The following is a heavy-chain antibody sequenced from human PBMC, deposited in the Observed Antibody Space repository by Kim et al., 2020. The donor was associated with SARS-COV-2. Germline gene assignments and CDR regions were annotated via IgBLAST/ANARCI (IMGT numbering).Heavy chain of an antibody. V-gene: IGHV3-30*04. CDR1: GFTFSSYA. CDR3: ARDSGSFPSVPGY. Sequence: GGSLRLFCAASGFTFSSYAMHWVRQAPGKGLEWVAVISYDGGNKYYADSVKGRFTISRDNSKNTLYLQMNSLRAEDTAVYYCARDSGSFPSVPGYWGQGTLVTVSS. D-gene: IGHD1-26*01. J-gene: IGHJ4*02. CDR2: ISYDGGNK.